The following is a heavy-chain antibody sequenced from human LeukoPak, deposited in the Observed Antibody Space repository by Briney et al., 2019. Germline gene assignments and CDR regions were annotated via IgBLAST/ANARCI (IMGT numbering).Heavy chain of an antibody. D-gene: IGHD3-22*01. CDR2: IDHSGST. CDR1: GRSFSGYY. CDR3: ARGIYDSSGYSFFDY. Sequence: SESLSLTCALYGRSFSGYYWSWIRQPPRKRLEWIGEIDHSGSTNCTPALKSRVTISVGTSKSQFSLKLSSVTAADTAVYYCARGIYDSSGYSFFDYWGQGTLVTVSS. V-gene: IGHV4-34*01. J-gene: IGHJ4*02.